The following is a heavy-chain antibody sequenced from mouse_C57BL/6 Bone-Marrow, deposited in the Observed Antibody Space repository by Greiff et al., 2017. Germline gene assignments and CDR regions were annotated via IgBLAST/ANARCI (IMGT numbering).Heavy chain of an antibody. CDR2: IDPETGGT. CDR3: TRGHWDDGDY. Sequence: QVQLKESGAELVRPGASVTLSCKASGYTFTDYDMHWVKQTPVHGLEWIGAIDPETGGTAYNQKFQGKAILTADKSSSTAYLELRSLTSEDSAVYYCTRGHWDDGDYWGQGTTLTVSS. J-gene: IGHJ2*01. D-gene: IGHD4-1*01. V-gene: IGHV1-15*01. CDR1: GYTFTDYD.